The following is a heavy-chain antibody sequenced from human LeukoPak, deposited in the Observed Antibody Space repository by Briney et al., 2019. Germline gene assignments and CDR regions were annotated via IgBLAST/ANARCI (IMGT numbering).Heavy chain of an antibody. V-gene: IGHV1-18*01. J-gene: IGHJ1*01. D-gene: IGHD2-15*01. Sequence: ASVKVSCTASGDTFSYYGVNWVRQAPGQGLEWMGWVSALNGNSNVAQKVQGRLTLTRDTSTGTALMEQRSLTSDDAAVYYCAKLQPAAAHFEHWGQGSLVTVST. CDR3: AKLQPAAAHFEH. CDR1: GDTFSYYG. CDR2: VSALNGNS.